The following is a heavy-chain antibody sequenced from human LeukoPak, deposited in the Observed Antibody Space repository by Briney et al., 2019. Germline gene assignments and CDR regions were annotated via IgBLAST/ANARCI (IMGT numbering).Heavy chain of an antibody. Sequence: PGGSLRLSCSASGFTFSSYAMNWVRQAPGKGLEWVSSISSSSSYIYYADSVKGRFTISRDNAKNSLYLQMNSLRAEDTAVYYCTPLLQVDYWGQGTLVTVSS. V-gene: IGHV3-21*01. CDR3: TPLLQVDY. D-gene: IGHD3-10*01. CDR1: GFTFSSYA. CDR2: ISSSSSYI. J-gene: IGHJ4*02.